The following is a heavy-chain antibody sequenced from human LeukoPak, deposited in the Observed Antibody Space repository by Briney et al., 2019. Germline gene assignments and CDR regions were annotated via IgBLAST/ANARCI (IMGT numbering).Heavy chain of an antibody. CDR3: ARDVHAPADYYFDY. V-gene: IGHV3-30*04. CDR1: GFTFSSYA. D-gene: IGHD2-2*01. Sequence: GGSLRLSCAASGFTFSSYAMHWVRRAPGKGLELVAVISNDGRDKHNADSVKGRFTISRDNSKNTLYVQMNSLRAEDTAVYYCARDVHAPADYYFDYWGQGTPVTVSS. J-gene: IGHJ4*02. CDR2: ISNDGRDK.